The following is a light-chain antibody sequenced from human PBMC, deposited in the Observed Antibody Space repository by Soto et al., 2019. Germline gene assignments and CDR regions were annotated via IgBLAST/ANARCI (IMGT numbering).Light chain of an antibody. CDR1: SSNIGRNT. CDR3: ASWDDSLNGVV. CDR2: SNN. V-gene: IGLV1-44*01. J-gene: IGLJ2*01. Sequence: QSVLTQPPSASGTPGQRVTISCSGSSSNIGRNTVNWYLQLPGTAPKLLIYSNNQRPSGVPDRFTGSKSGTSASLAISGLQSEDESDYCCASWDDSLNGVVFGGGTKLTVL.